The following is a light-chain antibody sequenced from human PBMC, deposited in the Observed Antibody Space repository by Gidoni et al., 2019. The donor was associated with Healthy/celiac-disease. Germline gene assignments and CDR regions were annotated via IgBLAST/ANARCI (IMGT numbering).Light chain of an antibody. J-gene: IGKJ2*01. V-gene: IGKV3-15*01. CDR1: QSVSSN. Sequence: LLMPQSPPPLSVSPGERATRSCRASQSVSSNLAWYQQKPGQAPRLLIYGASTRATGIPARFSGSGSGTEFTLTISSLQSEDFAVYYCQQYNNWPPRYTFGQGTKLEIK. CDR3: QQYNNWPPRYT. CDR2: GAS.